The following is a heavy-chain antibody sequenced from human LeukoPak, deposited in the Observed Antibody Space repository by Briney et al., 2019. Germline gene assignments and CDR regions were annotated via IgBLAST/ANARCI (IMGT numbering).Heavy chain of an antibody. CDR3: ARDRDYGDYYLRAWDY. CDR1: GFTFSSYA. J-gene: IGHJ4*02. Sequence: GGSLRLSCAASGFTFSSYAMGWVRKAPGKGLEWVSAISGSGASTYYADSVKGRFTISRDNSKNTLYLQMNSLRAEDTAVYYCARDRDYGDYYLRAWDYWGQGTLVTVSS. D-gene: IGHD4-17*01. CDR2: ISGSGAST. V-gene: IGHV3-23*01.